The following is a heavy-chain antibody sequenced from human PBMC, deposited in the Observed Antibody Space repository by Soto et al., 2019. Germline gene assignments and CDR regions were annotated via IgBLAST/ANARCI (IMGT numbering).Heavy chain of an antibody. CDR1: GFTFRNYN. CDR3: ARDIASPGGDYFDS. Sequence: EVQLVESGGGLVKAGGSLRLFCTASGFTFRNYNMNWVRQAPGKGLEWVSSISTGGAYMFYADSVKGRFTISRDTAKNSLLLQIDSPRAEDTAVYYCARDIASPGGDYFDSWGQGTLVTVSS. D-gene: IGHD2-21*01. J-gene: IGHJ4*02. CDR2: ISTGGAYM. V-gene: IGHV3-21*06.